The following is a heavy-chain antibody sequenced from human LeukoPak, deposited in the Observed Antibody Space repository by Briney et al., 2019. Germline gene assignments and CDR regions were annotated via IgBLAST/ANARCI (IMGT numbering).Heavy chain of an antibody. CDR1: GGSISSDDYY. D-gene: IGHD4-17*01. J-gene: IGHJ4*02. V-gene: IGHV4-30-4*02. Sequence: SETLSLTCTVSGGSISSDDYYWSWIRQPPGKGLEWIGYIYYSGITYYNPSLKSRVTISVDTSKNQFSLKLNSVTAADTAVYYCARDSSTVTTRHFDYWGQGTLVTVSS. CDR2: IYYSGIT. CDR3: ARDSSTVTTRHFDY.